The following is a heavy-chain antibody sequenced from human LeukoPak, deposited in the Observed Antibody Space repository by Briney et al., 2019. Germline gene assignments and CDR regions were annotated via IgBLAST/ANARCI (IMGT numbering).Heavy chain of an antibody. D-gene: IGHD6-25*01. V-gene: IGHV3-11*01. CDR3: ARAFSSGLGNWFDP. Sequence: GGSLRLSCAASGFTFSDYYMSWIRQAPGKGLEWVSYISSSGSTIYYADSVKGRFTISRDNAKNSLYLQMNSLRVEDTAVYYCARAFSSGLGNWFDPWGQGTLVTVSS. CDR2: ISSSGSTI. CDR1: GFTFSDYY. J-gene: IGHJ5*02.